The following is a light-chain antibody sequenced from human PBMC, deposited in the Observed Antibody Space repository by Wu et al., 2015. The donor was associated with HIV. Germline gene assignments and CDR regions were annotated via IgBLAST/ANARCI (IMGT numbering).Light chain of an antibody. Sequence: ELVLTQSPDTLSLSPGDRATLSCGASHSVINNYLAWYQQKPGQAPRLLIYSASSRATGIPDRFSGSGSGTDFTLTISRLEPDDFAVYFCQQYASSPRTFGQGTKGGN. CDR3: QQYASSPRT. V-gene: IGKV3-20*01. J-gene: IGKJ1*01. CDR1: HSVINNY. CDR2: SAS.